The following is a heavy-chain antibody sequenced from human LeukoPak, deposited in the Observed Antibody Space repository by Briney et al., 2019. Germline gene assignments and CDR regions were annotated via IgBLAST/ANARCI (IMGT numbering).Heavy chain of an antibody. Sequence: GGSLRLSCAASGFTFADYGMSWVRQAPGKGLEWASAISGSGGSTYYADSVKGRFTISRDNSKNTLYLQMNSLRAEDTAVYYCAKDYCSSTSCYKGFGYWGQGTLVTVSS. CDR1: GFTFADYG. CDR3: AKDYCSSTSCYKGFGY. V-gene: IGHV3-23*01. CDR2: ISGSGGST. J-gene: IGHJ4*02. D-gene: IGHD2-2*02.